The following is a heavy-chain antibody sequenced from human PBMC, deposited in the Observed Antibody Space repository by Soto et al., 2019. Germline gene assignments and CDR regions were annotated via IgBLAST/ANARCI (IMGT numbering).Heavy chain of an antibody. D-gene: IGHD1-26*01. J-gene: IGHJ6*01. CDR3: GTSEGTTTMVCIVYDYYPETDV. CDR1: GGTFSSYA. Sequence: QVQLVQSGAEVKKPGSSVKVSCKASGGTFSSYAISWVRQAPGQGLEWMGGFIPISGTANHAQKFQGRVTAPAEESITTAYDEPKSPPFVHMALYSWGTSEGTTTMVCIVYDYYPETDVWGQGTTVTVSS. CDR2: FIPISGTA. V-gene: IGHV1-69*01.